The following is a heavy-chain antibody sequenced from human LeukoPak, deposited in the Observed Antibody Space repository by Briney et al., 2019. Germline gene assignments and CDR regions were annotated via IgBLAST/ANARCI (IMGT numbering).Heavy chain of an antibody. V-gene: IGHV3-30-3*01. CDR3: ATNPSSYYDSSGVY. CDR2: ISYDGSNK. CDR1: GFTFSSYA. J-gene: IGHJ4*02. D-gene: IGHD3-22*01. Sequence: PGGSLRLSCAASGFTFSSYAMHWVRQAPGKGLEWVAVISYDGSNKYYADSVKGRFTISRDNSKNTLYLQMNSPRAEDTAVYYCATNPSSYYDSSGVYWGQGTLVTVSS.